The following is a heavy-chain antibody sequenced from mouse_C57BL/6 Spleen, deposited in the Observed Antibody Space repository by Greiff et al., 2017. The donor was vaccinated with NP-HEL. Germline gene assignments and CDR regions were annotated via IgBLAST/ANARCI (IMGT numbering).Heavy chain of an antibody. V-gene: IGHV1-4*01. CDR3: ARGGDSSGYGYAMDY. D-gene: IGHD3-2*02. J-gene: IGHJ4*01. Sequence: QVQLQQSGAELARPGASVKMSCKASGYTFTSYTMHWVKQRPGQGLEWIGYINPSSGYTTYNQKFKDKATLTADKSSSTAYMQLSSLTSEDSAVYYCARGGDSSGYGYAMDYWGQGTSVTVSS. CDR2: INPSSGYT. CDR1: GYTFTSYT.